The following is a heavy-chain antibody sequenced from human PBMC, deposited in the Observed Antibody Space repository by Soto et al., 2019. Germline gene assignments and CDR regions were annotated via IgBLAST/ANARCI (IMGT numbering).Heavy chain of an antibody. CDR1: GYTFTGYY. CDR2: INPNSGGT. D-gene: IGHD1-26*01. CDR3: ARVRSGSSRSSAFDI. Sequence: ASVKVSCKASGYTFTGYYMHWVRQAPGQGLEWMGWINPNSGGTNYAQKFQGRVTMTRDTSISTAYMELSRLRSDDTAVYYCARVRSGSSRSSAFDIWGQGTMVT. J-gene: IGHJ3*02. V-gene: IGHV1-2*02.